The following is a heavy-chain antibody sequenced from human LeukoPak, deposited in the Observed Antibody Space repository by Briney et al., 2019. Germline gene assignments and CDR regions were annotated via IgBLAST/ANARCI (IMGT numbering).Heavy chain of an antibody. CDR3: AKDTTPPKAGFDP. D-gene: IGHD1-14*01. J-gene: IGHJ5*02. Sequence: GGSLRLSCAASGVTFSSYGMHWVRQAPGKGLGWVAFIRYDGSNKYYADSVKGRFTISRDNTKNTLYLQMNSLRAEDTAVYYCAKDTTPPKAGFDPWGQGTLVTVSS. CDR1: GVTFSSYG. CDR2: IRYDGSNK. V-gene: IGHV3-30*02.